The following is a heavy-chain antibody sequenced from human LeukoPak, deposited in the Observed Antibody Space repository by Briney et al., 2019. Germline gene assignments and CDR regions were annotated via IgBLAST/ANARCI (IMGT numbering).Heavy chain of an antibody. CDR1: GGSISSYY. J-gene: IGHJ3*02. Sequence: SETLSLTCTVSGGSISSYYWSWIRQPAGKGLEWIGRIYTSGTSNHNPSLKSRVTMSVDKSKNHFSLKLTSVTAADTAVYYCARSRGAVAGWSFDIWGQGTVVTVPS. D-gene: IGHD6-19*01. V-gene: IGHV4-4*07. CDR3: ARSRGAVAGWSFDI. CDR2: IYTSGTS.